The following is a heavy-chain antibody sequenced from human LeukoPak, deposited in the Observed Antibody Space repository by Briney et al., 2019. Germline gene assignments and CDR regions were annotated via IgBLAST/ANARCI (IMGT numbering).Heavy chain of an antibody. CDR2: IYYSGST. J-gene: IGHJ4*02. CDR3: ARRGIYSGSYYRFDY. CDR1: GGSISSSSYY. V-gene: IGHV4-39*01. D-gene: IGHD1-26*01. Sequence: SETLPLTCTVSGGSISSSSYYWGWIRQPPGKGLEWIGSIYYSGSTYYNPSLRSRVTISVDTSKNQFSLKLSSVTAADTAVYYCARRGIYSGSYYRFDYWGQGTLVTVSS.